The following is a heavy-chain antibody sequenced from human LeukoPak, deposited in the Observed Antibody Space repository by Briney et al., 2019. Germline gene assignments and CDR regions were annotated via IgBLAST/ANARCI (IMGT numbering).Heavy chain of an antibody. D-gene: IGHD5-18*01. CDR2: ISYDGSNK. V-gene: IGHV3-30*03. CDR1: GFTFSSYG. CDR3: VGVRYNYGLSAY. J-gene: IGHJ4*02. Sequence: GGSLRLSCAASGFTFSSYGMHWVRQAPGKGLEWVAVISYDGSNKYYADSVKGRFTISRDNSKNTLYLQMNSLRAEDTAIYYCVGVRYNYGLSAYWGQGILVIVSS.